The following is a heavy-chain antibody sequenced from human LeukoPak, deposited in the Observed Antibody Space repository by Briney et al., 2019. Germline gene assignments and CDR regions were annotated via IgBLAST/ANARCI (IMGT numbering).Heavy chain of an antibody. D-gene: IGHD2-2*01. V-gene: IGHV1-18*01. J-gene: IGHJ4*02. CDR2: ISAYNGNT. Sequence: ASVKVSCKASGYTFTSYGISWVRQAPGQGLEWMGWISAYNGNTNYAQKLQGRVTMTTDTSTSTAYMELRSLRSDDTAVYYCARDRTESVVVPAAIDYWGQGTLVTVSS. CDR3: ARDRTESVVVPAAIDY. CDR1: GYTFTSYG.